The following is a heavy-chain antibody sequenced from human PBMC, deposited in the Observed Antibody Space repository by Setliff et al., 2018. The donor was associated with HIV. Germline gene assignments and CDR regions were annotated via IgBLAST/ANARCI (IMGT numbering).Heavy chain of an antibody. CDR3: ARADIYGYVDF. CDR2: IHHTGST. Sequence: SETLSLTCTVSGGSISSRDYYWGWIRQPPGKGLEWIGEIHHTGSTNYNPSLKSRVTISADTSKKHFSLKLSSVTAADTAMYYCARADIYGYVDFWGQGTLVTVSS. D-gene: IGHD5-18*01. J-gene: IGHJ4*02. CDR1: GGSISSRDYY. V-gene: IGHV4-39*02.